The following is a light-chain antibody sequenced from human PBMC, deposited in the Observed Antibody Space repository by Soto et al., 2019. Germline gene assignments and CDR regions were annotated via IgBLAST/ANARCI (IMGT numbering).Light chain of an antibody. J-gene: IGLJ2*01. CDR3: SSYASSSPLV. Sequence: QSALTQPASVSGSPGQSIAISCTGTSSDIGSYHYVSWYQHHPGKAPKLIIYEVSNRPSGVSDRFSGSKSGNTASLTISGLQAEDEADYYCSSYASSSPLVFGGGTKVTVL. V-gene: IGLV2-14*01. CDR2: EVS. CDR1: SSDIGSYHY.